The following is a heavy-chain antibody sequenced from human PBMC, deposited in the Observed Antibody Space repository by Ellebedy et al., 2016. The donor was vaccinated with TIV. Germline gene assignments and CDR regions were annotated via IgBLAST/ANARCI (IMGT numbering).Heavy chain of an antibody. Sequence: GGSLRLSXAASGFSMSSYWMSWVRQAPGKGLEWVANINQDGSTKYYVDSVKGRFTISRDNAKNSLYLQMNSLRAEDTALYYCAKDVGCSSTSCYRGYFDYWGQGTLVTVSS. CDR1: GFSMSSYW. CDR3: AKDVGCSSTSCYRGYFDY. CDR2: INQDGSTK. V-gene: IGHV3-7*03. D-gene: IGHD2-2*02. J-gene: IGHJ4*02.